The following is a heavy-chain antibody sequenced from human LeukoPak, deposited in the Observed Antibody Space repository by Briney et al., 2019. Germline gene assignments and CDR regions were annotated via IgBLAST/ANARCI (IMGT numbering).Heavy chain of an antibody. CDR2: IYSGGST. CDR1: GFTVSSNY. J-gene: IGHJ4*02. CDR3: ARDKVYDSTGYYDY. Sequence: QPGSSLRLSCAASGFTVSSNYMSWVRQAPGKGLEWVSVIYSGGSTYYADSVKGRFTISRDNSKNTLYLQMNSLRAEDTAVYYCARDKVYDSTGYYDYWGQGSLVTVSS. V-gene: IGHV3-53*01. D-gene: IGHD3-22*01.